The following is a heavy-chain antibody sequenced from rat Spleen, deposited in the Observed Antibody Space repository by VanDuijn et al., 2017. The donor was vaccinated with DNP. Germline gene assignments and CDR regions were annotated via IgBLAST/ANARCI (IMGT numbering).Heavy chain of an antibody. D-gene: IGHD1-11*01. CDR2: ISIGGGNT. V-gene: IGHV5S11*01. Sequence: EVQLVESGGDSVQPGRSMKLSCTASGFTFSNYYMAWVRQAPTKGLEWVAAISIGGGNTYYRDSVKGRFTISRDNVKSTLYLQMDSLRSEETATYYCAKAGGYSPWYFDYWGQGVMVTVSS. CDR3: AKAGGYSPWYFDY. CDR1: GFTFSNYY. J-gene: IGHJ2*01.